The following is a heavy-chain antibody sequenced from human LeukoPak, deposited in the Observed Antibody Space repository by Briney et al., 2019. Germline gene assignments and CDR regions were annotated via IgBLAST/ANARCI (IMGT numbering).Heavy chain of an antibody. CDR2: INHSGST. CDR1: GGSLSGYY. V-gene: IGHV4-34*01. Sequence: PSETLSLTCAVYGGSLSGYYWSWIRQPPGKGLEWIGEINHSGSTNYNPSLKSRVTISVDTSKNQFSLKLSSVTAADTAVYYCARRAWDYYGSGSYYFYYYYYMDVWGKGTTVTISS. J-gene: IGHJ6*03. CDR3: ARRAWDYYGSGSYYFYYYYYMDV. D-gene: IGHD3-10*01.